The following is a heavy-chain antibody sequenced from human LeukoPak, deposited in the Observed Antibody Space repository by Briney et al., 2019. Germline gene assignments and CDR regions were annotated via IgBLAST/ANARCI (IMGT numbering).Heavy chain of an antibody. CDR2: ISWNSGSI. V-gene: IGHV3-9*03. CDR1: GFTFDDYA. CDR3: AKGRRGCSGGSCYNWFDP. D-gene: IGHD2-15*01. Sequence: PGGSLRLSCAASGFTFDDYAMHWVRQAPGKGLEWVSGISWNSGSIGYADSVKGRFTISRDNAKNSLYLQMNSLRAEDMALYYCAKGRRGCSGGSCYNWFDPWGQGTLVTVSS. J-gene: IGHJ5*02.